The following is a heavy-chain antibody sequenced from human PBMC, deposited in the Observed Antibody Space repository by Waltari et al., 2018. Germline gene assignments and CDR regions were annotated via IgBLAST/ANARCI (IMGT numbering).Heavy chain of an antibody. V-gene: IGHV3-30*04. J-gene: IGHJ6*02. Sequence: QVQLVESGGGVVQPGRSLSLSCAAAEFTFRSYAMYWVRQAPGKGLEWVAVISYNERNIYYVDSVKGRFIISRDNSRKMLYLQMNSLRTEDTAVYYCARDYCDRTNCHGMDVWGQGTTVTVSS. CDR1: EFTFRSYA. CDR2: ISYNERNI. D-gene: IGHD3-22*01. CDR3: ARDYCDRTNCHGMDV.